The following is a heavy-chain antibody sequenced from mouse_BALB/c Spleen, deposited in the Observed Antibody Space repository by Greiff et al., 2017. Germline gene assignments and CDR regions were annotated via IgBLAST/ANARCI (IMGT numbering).Heavy chain of an antibody. V-gene: IGHV3-2*02. D-gene: IGHD1-1*01. Sequence: DVKLVESGPGLVKPSQSLSLTCTVTGYSITSDYAWNWIRQFPGNKLEWMGYISYSGSTSYNPSLKSRISITRDTSKNQFFLQLNSVTTEDTATYYCAKGGYGSSYPWYFDVWGAGTTVTVSS. CDR1: GYSITSDYA. J-gene: IGHJ1*01. CDR3: AKGGYGSSYPWYFDV. CDR2: ISYSGST.